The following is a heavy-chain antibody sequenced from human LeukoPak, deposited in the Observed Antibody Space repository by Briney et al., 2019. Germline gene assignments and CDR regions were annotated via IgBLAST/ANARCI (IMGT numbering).Heavy chain of an antibody. CDR1: GGSFSGYY. J-gene: IGHJ4*02. D-gene: IGHD6-13*01. CDR2: INHSGST. CDR3: ARGSSWSYYFDY. Sequence: NASETLSLTCAVYGGSFSGYYWSWIRQPPGKGLEWIGEINHSGSTNYNPSLKSRVTISVDTSKNQFSLKVSSVTAADTAVYYCARGSSWSYYFDYWGQGTLVTVSS. V-gene: IGHV4-34*01.